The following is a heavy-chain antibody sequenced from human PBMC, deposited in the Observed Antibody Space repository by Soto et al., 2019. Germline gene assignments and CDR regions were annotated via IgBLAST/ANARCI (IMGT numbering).Heavy chain of an antibody. V-gene: IGHV1-69*06. D-gene: IGHD2-15*01. CDR1: GGTFSSYA. J-gene: IGHJ6*02. CDR3: ARVTHGRDSYYYYGMDV. Sequence: SVKVSCKASGGTFSSYAISWVRRAPGQGLEWMGGIIPIFGTANYAQKFQGRVTITADKSTSTAYMELSSLRSEDTAVYYCARVTHGRDSYYYYGMDVWGQGTTVTVSS. CDR2: IIPIFGTA.